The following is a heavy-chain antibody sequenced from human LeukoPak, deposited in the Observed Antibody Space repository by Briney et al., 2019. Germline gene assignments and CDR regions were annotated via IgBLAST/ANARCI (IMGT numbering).Heavy chain of an antibody. CDR1: GGSISGHY. Sequence: SETLSLTCTVSGGSISGHYWSWIRQPPGKGLEWIGYIYYSGSTYYNPSLKSRVTISVDTSKNQFSLKLTSVTAADTAVYYCARGYYTPDYWGQGTLVTVSS. V-gene: IGHV4-59*11. D-gene: IGHD2/OR15-2a*01. CDR2: IYYSGST. J-gene: IGHJ4*02. CDR3: ARGYYTPDY.